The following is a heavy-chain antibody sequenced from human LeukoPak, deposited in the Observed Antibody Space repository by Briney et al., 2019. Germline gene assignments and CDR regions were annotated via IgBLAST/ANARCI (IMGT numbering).Heavy chain of an antibody. V-gene: IGHV3-30-3*01. CDR2: ISYGGSNK. J-gene: IGHJ4*02. D-gene: IGHD6-19*01. CDR1: GFTFSSYA. Sequence: PGRSLRLSCAASGFTFSSYAMHWVRQAPGKGLEWVAVISYGGSNKYYADSVKGRFTISRDNSKNTLYLQMNSLRAEDTAVYYCARSSGWYRALWDWGQGTLVTVSS. CDR3: ARSSGWYRALWD.